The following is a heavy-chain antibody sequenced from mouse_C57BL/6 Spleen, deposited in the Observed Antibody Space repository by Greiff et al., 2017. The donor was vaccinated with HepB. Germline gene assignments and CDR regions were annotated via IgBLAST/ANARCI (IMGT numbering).Heavy chain of an antibody. V-gene: IGHV3-6*01. Sequence: EVKLEESGPGLVKPSQSLSLTCSVTGYSITSGYYWNWIRQFPGNKLEWMGYISYDGSNNYNPSLKNRISITRDTSKNQFFLKLNSVTTEDTATYYCARAGGWSYWYFDVWGTGTTVTVSS. CDR2: ISYDGSN. CDR3: ARAGGWSYWYFDV. D-gene: IGHD1-1*02. J-gene: IGHJ1*03. CDR1: GYSITSGYY.